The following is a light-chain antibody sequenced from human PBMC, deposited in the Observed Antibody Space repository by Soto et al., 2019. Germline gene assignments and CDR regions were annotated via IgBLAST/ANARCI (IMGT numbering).Light chain of an antibody. J-gene: IGLJ2*01. Sequence: QSVLTQPPSVSAAPGQKVTISCSGSSSNIGNNYVSWYQQLPGTAPKLLIYDNNKRPSGIPDRFSGSKSGTSATLGITCLLTGDEADYYCGTWDSSLSSVVFGGGTKLTVL. CDR1: SSNIGNNY. CDR3: GTWDSSLSSVV. V-gene: IGLV1-51*01. CDR2: DNN.